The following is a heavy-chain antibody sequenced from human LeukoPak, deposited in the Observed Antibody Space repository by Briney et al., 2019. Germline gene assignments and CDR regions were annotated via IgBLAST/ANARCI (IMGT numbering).Heavy chain of an antibody. D-gene: IGHD6-19*01. CDR1: GYTFTGYY. CDR3: ARDRPGAGTFVY. CDR2: XNXSGGXT. V-gene: IGHV1-46*01. J-gene: IGHJ4*02. Sequence: ASVKVSCRASGYTFTGYYMHWVRQAPGQGLXWMXIXNXSGGXTXXXXXXXXXVXXTRDXSTSTVYMELSSLRSEDTAVYYCARDRPGAGTFVYWGQGTLVTVSS.